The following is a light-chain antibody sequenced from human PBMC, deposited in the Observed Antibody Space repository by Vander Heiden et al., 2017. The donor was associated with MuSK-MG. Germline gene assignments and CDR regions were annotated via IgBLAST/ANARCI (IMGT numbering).Light chain of an antibody. CDR2: ATS. CDR3: QHSDFPPFT. CDR1: QRISTY. J-gene: IGKJ2*01. V-gene: IGKV1-39*01. Sequence: DIQMTQSPSSLSASVGDRVTITCRASQRISTYLNWYQQKRGKAPKLLIFATSSLQSGVPSRFSGSGSGTDFTLTISRLQPEDFATYYCQHSDFPPFTFGQGTKVDIK.